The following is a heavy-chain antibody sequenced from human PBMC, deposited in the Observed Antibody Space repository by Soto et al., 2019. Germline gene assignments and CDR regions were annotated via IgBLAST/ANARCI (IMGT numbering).Heavy chain of an antibody. V-gene: IGHV1-18*01. CDR2: ISAYNGNT. J-gene: IGHJ4*02. D-gene: IGHD3-10*01. CDR3: ARAHYYYGSYFDY. CDR1: GYSFTSYG. Sequence: KGSRKTSGYSFTSYGIGCGRQTPGQGLEGMGWISAYNGNTNSAQKLQGRVTMTTDTSTSTAYMELRSLRSDDTAVYYCARAHYYYGSYFDYCGQGTLVTVSS.